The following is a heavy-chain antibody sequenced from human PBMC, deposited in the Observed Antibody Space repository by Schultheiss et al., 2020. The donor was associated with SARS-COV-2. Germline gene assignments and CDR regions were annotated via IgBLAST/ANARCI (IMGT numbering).Heavy chain of an antibody. Sequence: GGSLRLSCAASGFTFRSYEMNWVRQAPGKGLEWVSYISRSGSTKYYADSVKGRFTISRDNAKNSLYLQMNSLRAEDTAVYYCARSWAPLGAVFDYWGQGTLVTVSS. CDR1: GFTFRSYE. CDR2: ISRSGSTK. CDR3: ARSWAPLGAVFDY. D-gene: IGHD3-16*01. V-gene: IGHV3-48*03. J-gene: IGHJ4*02.